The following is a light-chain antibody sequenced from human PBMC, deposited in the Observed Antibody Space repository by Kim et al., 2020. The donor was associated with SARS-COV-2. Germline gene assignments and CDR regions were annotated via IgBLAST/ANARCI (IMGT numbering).Light chain of an antibody. J-gene: IGKJ5*01. V-gene: IGKV3-15*01. CDR1: QSVTSN. CDR3: QQYNNWPIT. CDR2: GAS. Sequence: VSPGERATLSCRASQSVTSNLAWYQQKPGQAPRLLIYGASTRATGIPARFSGSGSGTEFTLTISSLQSEDFAVYYCQQYNNWPITFGQGTRLENK.